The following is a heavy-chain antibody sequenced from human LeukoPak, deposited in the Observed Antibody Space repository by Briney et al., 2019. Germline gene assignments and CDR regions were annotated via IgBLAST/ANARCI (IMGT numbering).Heavy chain of an antibody. V-gene: IGHV4-34*01. Sequence: PSETLSLTCAVYGGSFSGYYWSWIRQPPGKGLEWIGEINHSGSTNYNPSLKSRVTISVDTSKNQFSLKLSSVTAADTAVYYCARTARRFRGCFDYWGQGTLVTVSS. CDR3: ARTARRFRGCFDY. J-gene: IGHJ4*02. D-gene: IGHD3-3*01. CDR1: GGSFSGYY. CDR2: INHSGST.